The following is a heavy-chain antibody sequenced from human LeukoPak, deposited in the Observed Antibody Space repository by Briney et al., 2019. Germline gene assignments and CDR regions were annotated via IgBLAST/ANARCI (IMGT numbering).Heavy chain of an antibody. CDR3: ASRGHCSNGVCYTPDY. V-gene: IGHV3-74*01. J-gene: IGHJ4*02. CDR1: GFTFSNYW. D-gene: IGHD2-8*01. CDR2: INTDGSIT. Sequence: GGSLRLSCAASGFTFSNYWMHWVRQAPGKGLVWVSRINTDGSITSYADSVKGRFTISRDNDKNTLYLQMNSLRAEDTAVYYCASRGHCSNGVCYTPDYWGQGTLVTVSS.